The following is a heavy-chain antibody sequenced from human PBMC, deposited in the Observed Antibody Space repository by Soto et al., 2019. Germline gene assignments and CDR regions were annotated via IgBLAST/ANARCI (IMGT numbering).Heavy chain of an antibody. D-gene: IGHD2-2*02. J-gene: IGHJ4*02. V-gene: IGHV4-30-4*02. CDR3: ARARFQVLYRKPYFDS. CDR2: IYYTGST. CDR1: GGSISSDDYY. Sequence: PSDTLSLTCTVSGGSISSDDYYWSWVRQPPRRGLEWIGYIYYTGSTYYNPSLKSRLIISVDTSKNQFSLKLNSVTAADTAVYYCARARFQVLYRKPYFDSLGQGTLVT.